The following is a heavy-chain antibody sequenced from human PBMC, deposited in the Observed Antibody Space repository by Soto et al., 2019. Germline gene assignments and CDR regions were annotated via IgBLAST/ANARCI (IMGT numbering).Heavy chain of an antibody. J-gene: IGHJ4*02. D-gene: IGHD6-19*01. CDR2: IYYSGST. CDR1: GDSISSIDYY. Sequence: PSETLSLTCTVSGDSISSIDYYWGWIRQPPGKGLEWIGTIYYSGSTHYNPSLKSRVTISVDTSKNQFSLKLSSVTAADTAVYYCARDPPDFLSAFDYWGRGTQVTVSS. CDR3: ARDPPDFLSAFDY. V-gene: IGHV4-39*02.